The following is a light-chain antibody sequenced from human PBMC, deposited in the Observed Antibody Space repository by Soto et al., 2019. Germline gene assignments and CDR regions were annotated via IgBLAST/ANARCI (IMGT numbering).Light chain of an antibody. Sequence: EIVLTQSPATLSLSPGERGTLSCRASQSVNSYLAWYQQKPGQAPRLLIYDATSRATGIPARFSGSGSGTDFTLTISSLEPEDFAVYYCQQRSKWPVTFGGGTKVEIK. J-gene: IGKJ4*01. CDR3: QQRSKWPVT. V-gene: IGKV3-11*01. CDR2: DAT. CDR1: QSVNSY.